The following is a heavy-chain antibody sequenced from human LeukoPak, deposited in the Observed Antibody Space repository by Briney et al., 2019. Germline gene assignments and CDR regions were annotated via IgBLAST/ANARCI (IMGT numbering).Heavy chain of an antibody. CDR3: ARPSAAGSYYSGMDV. J-gene: IGHJ6*04. Sequence: PGESLKISCKGSGHSFSNYWIGWVRQMPGKGLEWMGIIYPGDSDTRYSPSFQGQVTISVDKSISTAYLQWSSLKASDTAMYYCARPSAAGSYYSGMDVWGKGTTVTVSS. D-gene: IGHD6-13*01. V-gene: IGHV5-51*01. CDR2: IYPGDSDT. CDR1: GHSFSNYW.